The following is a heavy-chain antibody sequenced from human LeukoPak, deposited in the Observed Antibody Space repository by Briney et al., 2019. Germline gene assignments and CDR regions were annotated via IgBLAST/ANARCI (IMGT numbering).Heavy chain of an antibody. D-gene: IGHD6-13*01. CDR2: FDPEDGET. J-gene: IGHJ4*02. V-gene: IGHV1-24*01. CDR3: ATGYMAFAPYYFDY. CDR1: GYTLTELS. Sequence: RASVKVSCKVSGYTLTELSMHWVRQAPGKGGEWVGGFDPEDGETIYAQKFEGRVTMTEDTSTDTAYMALSSLRSEDTAVYYCATGYMAFAPYYFDYWGQGTLVTVSS.